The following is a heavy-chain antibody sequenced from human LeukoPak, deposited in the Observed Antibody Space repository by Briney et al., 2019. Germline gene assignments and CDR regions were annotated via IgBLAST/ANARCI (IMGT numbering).Heavy chain of an antibody. CDR3: ARANDYYDSGRSFVFDY. V-gene: IGHV4-59*01. J-gene: IGHJ4*02. CDR1: GGSISSYY. D-gene: IGHD3-22*01. CDR2: IYYSGST. Sequence: SETLSLTCTVSGGSISSYYWSWIRQPPGKGLEWIGYIYYSGSTNHNPSLTSRVTRSVATSKMQFSLKLSSVTAADTAVYYCARANDYYDSGRSFVFDYWGQGTLVTVSS.